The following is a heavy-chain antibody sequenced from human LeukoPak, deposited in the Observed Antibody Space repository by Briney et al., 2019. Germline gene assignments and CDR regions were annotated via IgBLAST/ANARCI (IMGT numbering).Heavy chain of an antibody. Sequence: GRSLRLSCAASGFTFDDYAMHWVRQAPGKGLERVSGISWNSGSIGYADSVKGRFTISRDNAKNSLYLQMNSLRAEDMALYYCAKESSSGYYFDYWGQGTLVTVSS. CDR2: ISWNSGSI. V-gene: IGHV3-9*03. CDR1: GFTFDDYA. J-gene: IGHJ4*02. D-gene: IGHD6-19*01. CDR3: AKESSSGYYFDY.